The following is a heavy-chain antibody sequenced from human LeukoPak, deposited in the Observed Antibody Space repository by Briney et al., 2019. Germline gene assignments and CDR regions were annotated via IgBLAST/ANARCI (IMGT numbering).Heavy chain of an antibody. Sequence: GGSLRLSCAASGFTFSSYEMNWVRQAPGKGLEWVAVIWYDGSNKYYADSVKGRFTISRDNSKNTLYLQMNSLRAEDTAVYYCARDYVAVAGLDYWGQGTLVTVSS. CDR2: IWYDGSNK. CDR3: ARDYVAVAGLDY. D-gene: IGHD6-19*01. CDR1: GFTFSSYE. J-gene: IGHJ4*02. V-gene: IGHV3-33*08.